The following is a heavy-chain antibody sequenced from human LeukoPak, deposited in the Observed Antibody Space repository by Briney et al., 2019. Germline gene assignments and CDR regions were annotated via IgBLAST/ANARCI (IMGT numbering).Heavy chain of an antibody. J-gene: IGHJ4*02. Sequence: GASVKVSCKASGYTFTSYGISWVRQAPGQGLEWMGWISAHNGNTNYAQKFQGRVTVTTDISTTTAYMELRSLRSDDTAVYYCARDLGRPLNYYDSSGLRAGYWGQGTLVTVSS. CDR1: GYTFTSYG. CDR2: ISAHNGNT. V-gene: IGHV1-18*01. D-gene: IGHD3-22*01. CDR3: ARDLGRPLNYYDSSGLRAGY.